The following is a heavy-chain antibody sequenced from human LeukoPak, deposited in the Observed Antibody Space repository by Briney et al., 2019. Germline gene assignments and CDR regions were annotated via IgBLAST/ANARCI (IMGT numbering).Heavy chain of an antibody. Sequence: ASVKVSCKASGYIFTSYGISWVRQAAGQGLEWMGWISAYNGNTNYAQKLQGRVTMTTDTSTSTAYMELRSLRSDDTAVYYCARPQYHSSGWYCDYWGQGTLVTVSS. CDR2: ISAYNGNT. J-gene: IGHJ4*02. V-gene: IGHV1-18*01. D-gene: IGHD6-19*01. CDR3: ARPQYHSSGWYCDY. CDR1: GYIFTSYG.